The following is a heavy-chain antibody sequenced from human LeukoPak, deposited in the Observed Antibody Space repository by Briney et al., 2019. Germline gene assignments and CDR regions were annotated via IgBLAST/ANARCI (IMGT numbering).Heavy chain of an antibody. Sequence: GGSLRLSCAGSGFTVSTNYMSWVRRSPGKGLEWVSAISGSGGSTYYADSVKGRFTISRDNSKNTLYLQMNSLRAEDTAVYYCAKESHSSSSGYWGQGTLVTVSS. CDR3: AKESHSSSSGY. V-gene: IGHV3-23*01. CDR2: ISGSGGST. J-gene: IGHJ4*02. CDR1: GFTVSTNY. D-gene: IGHD6-6*01.